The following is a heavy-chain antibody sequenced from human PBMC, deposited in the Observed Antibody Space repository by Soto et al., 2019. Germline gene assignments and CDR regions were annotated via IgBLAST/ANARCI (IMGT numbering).Heavy chain of an antibody. CDR2: ITNDGGDT. J-gene: IGHJ4*02. CDR3: AKASGKSYPESRVFDF. Sequence: VGSLRLSCAASGFTFNNYAMTLVRQAPGEGLEWGAVITNDGGDTLHADSVKGRFTIFRDNSKNTLFLQMISLRPEDTAIYYCAKASGKSYPESRVFDFWVQGTRVTVSS. V-gene: IGHV3-23*01. D-gene: IGHD1-26*01. CDR1: GFTFNNYA.